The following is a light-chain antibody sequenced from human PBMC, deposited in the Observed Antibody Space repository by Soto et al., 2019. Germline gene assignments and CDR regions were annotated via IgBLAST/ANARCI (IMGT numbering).Light chain of an antibody. CDR2: LNSDGSH. J-gene: IGLJ2*01. V-gene: IGLV4-69*01. CDR3: QTWGTGTVV. Sequence: QLVLTQSPSASASLGASVKLTCTLSSGHSSYTIAWHQQQPEKGPRYLMKLNSDGSHYKGDGIPDRFSGSSSGAERYLTISSLQSEDEADYYCQTWGTGTVVFGGGTKLTV. CDR1: SGHSSYT.